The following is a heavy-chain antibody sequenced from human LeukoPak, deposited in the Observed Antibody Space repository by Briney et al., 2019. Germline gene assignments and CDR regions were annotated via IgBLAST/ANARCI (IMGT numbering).Heavy chain of an antibody. CDR3: ARDQADGMVTICLGY. Sequence: GGSLRLSCAASGFTFSSYSMNWVRQAPGKGLEWVSSISSSSSYIYYADSVKGRFTISRDNAKNSLYLQMNSLRAEDTAVYYCARDQADGMVTICLGYWGQGTLVTVSS. CDR1: GFTFSSYS. CDR2: ISSSSSYI. J-gene: IGHJ4*02. D-gene: IGHD5-24*01. V-gene: IGHV3-21*01.